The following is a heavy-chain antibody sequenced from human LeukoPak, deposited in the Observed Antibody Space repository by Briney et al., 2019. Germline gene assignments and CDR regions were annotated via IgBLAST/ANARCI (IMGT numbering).Heavy chain of an antibody. V-gene: IGHV3-33*01. CDR1: GFTFSSYG. J-gene: IGHJ4*02. D-gene: IGHD3-10*01. CDR3: ARGKRVRGAIIDY. CDR2: IWYDGSNK. Sequence: GGSLRLSCAASGFTFSSYGMHWVRQAPGKGLEWVAVIWYDGSNKYYADSVKGRFTISRDNSKNTLYLQMNSLRAEDTAVYYCARGKRVRGAIIDYWGQGTLVTVSS.